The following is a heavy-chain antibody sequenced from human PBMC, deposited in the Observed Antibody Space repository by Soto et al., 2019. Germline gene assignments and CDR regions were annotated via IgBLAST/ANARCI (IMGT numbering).Heavy chain of an antibody. J-gene: IGHJ6*03. CDR3: ARDQSYYGSGSYKVDYYYMDV. D-gene: IGHD3-10*01. CDR1: GGSISSGGYY. CDR2: IYYSGST. V-gene: IGHV4-31*03. Sequence: PSETLSLTCTVSGGSISSGGYYWSWVRQHPGKGLEWIGYIYYSGSTYYNPSLKSRVTISVDTSKNQFSLKLSSVTAADTAVYYCARDQSYYGSGSYKVDYYYMDVWGKGTTVTVS.